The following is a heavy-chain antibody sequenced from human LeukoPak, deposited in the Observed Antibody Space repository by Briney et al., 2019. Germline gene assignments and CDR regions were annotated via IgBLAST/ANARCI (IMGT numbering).Heavy chain of an antibody. D-gene: IGHD3-9*01. Sequence: GGSLRLSCVASGFTFSNYAMSWVRQAPGKGLEWVSAITGSGGNTYYADSVEGRFTISRDNSKNTVFLQMNSLRAEDTAVYYCAKWGDYDVLTGYYASDYWGQGTLVTVSS. CDR3: AKWGDYDVLTGYYASDY. CDR1: GFTFSNYA. V-gene: IGHV3-23*01. J-gene: IGHJ4*02. CDR2: ITGSGGNT.